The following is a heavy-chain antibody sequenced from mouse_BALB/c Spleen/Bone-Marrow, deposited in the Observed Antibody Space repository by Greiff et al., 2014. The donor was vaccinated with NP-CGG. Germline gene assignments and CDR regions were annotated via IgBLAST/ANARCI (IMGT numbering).Heavy chain of an antibody. V-gene: IGHV5-17*02. Sequence: ESGGGLVQPGGSRKLSCAASGFTFSSFGMHWVRQAPEKGLEWVAYISSGSSTVFYADTVKGRFTVSRDNPKNTLFLQMSSLRSEDTAMYYCARSRGNFEDFDYWGQGTTLTVSS. CDR1: GFTFSSFG. J-gene: IGHJ2*01. D-gene: IGHD2-1*01. CDR3: ARSRGNFEDFDY. CDR2: ISSGSSTV.